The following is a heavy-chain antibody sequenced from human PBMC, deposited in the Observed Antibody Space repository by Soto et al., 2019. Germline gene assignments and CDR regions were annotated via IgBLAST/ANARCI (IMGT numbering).Heavy chain of an antibody. Sequence: PGGSLRLSCAASGFTFSSSAMSWVRQAPGKGLEWVSAISGNGANTYYADSVKGRFTISRDNSRNSLYLQMNSLRAEDTALYYCAKGSTGSRPYYFDYWGQGTLVTVSS. CDR1: GFTFSSSA. D-gene: IGHD2-8*02. J-gene: IGHJ4*02. CDR3: AKGSTGSRPYYFDY. V-gene: IGHV3-23*01. CDR2: ISGNGANT.